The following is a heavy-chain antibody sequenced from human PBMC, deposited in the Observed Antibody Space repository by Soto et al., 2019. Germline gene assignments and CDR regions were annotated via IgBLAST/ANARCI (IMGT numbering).Heavy chain of an antibody. CDR1: GFTFSIYT. Sequence: GGSLRLSCAASGFTFSIYTMTWVRQAPGKGLEWVSSISDTSSHIYYSDSVEGRFTVSRDNAKNSLYLQVNSLRAEDTAVYYCARVRSGGSGYFDYWGQGTLVTVSS. CDR3: ARVRSGGSGYFDY. J-gene: IGHJ4*02. V-gene: IGHV3-21*01. CDR2: ISDTSSHI. D-gene: IGHD6-25*01.